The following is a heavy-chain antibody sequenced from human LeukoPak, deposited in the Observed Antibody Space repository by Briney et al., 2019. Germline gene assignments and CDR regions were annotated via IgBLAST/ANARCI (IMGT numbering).Heavy chain of an antibody. CDR1: GYTLTLYY. Sequence: GASVKVSCKAPGYTLTLYYMHWVRQAPGQGLEWMGWMNPNSGGTKYAQKFQGRVTMTRDTSISTAYMELSRLRSDDTAMYYCARDKLGLGELSLYDQWGQGTLVTVFS. D-gene: IGHD3-16*02. J-gene: IGHJ5*02. CDR2: MNPNSGGT. V-gene: IGHV1-2*02. CDR3: ARDKLGLGELSLYDQ.